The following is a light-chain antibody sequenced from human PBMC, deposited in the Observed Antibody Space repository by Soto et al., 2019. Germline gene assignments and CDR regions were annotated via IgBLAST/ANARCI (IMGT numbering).Light chain of an antibody. CDR2: DAS. CDR3: QHRSNWPPGT. Sequence: EIVLTQSPATLSLSPGERATLSCRASQSVRSYLAWYQQKPGQAPRLLIYDASNRATGIPARFSGSGSGTDFTLTISSLEPEDFADYYCQHRSNWPPGTFGPGTKVDIK. CDR1: QSVRSY. V-gene: IGKV3-11*01. J-gene: IGKJ3*01.